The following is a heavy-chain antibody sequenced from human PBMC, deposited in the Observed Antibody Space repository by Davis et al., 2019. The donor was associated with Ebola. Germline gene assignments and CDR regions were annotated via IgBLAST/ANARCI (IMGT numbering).Heavy chain of an antibody. CDR1: AAPTSTSFYN. Sequence: AGSLRLSCTVSAAPTSTSFYNWGWIRQTPEKGLEWLASFYYSGNTYYNPSLKSRVTISVDTSKNQFSLKLSSVTAADTAVYYCARVASYGDYFDYWGLGMLVTVSS. CDR3: ARVASYGDYFDY. V-gene: IGHV4-39*07. CDR2: FYYSGNT. J-gene: IGHJ4*02. D-gene: IGHD5-18*01.